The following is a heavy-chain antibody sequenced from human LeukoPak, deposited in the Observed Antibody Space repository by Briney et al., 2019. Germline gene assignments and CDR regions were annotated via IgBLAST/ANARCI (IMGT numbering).Heavy chain of an antibody. J-gene: IGHJ5*02. CDR1: GFTFSSYA. D-gene: IGHD3-16*01. Sequence: GGSLRLSCAASGFTFSSYAMSWVRQAPGKGLEWVSGISGSGDNTYYADSVKGRFTISRDNSKNTLYLQMNSLRAEDTAVYYCARRLRFRTDHQDKTIGGWFDPWGQGTLVTVSP. V-gene: IGHV3-23*01. CDR2: ISGSGDNT. CDR3: ARRLRFRTDHQDKTIGGWFDP.